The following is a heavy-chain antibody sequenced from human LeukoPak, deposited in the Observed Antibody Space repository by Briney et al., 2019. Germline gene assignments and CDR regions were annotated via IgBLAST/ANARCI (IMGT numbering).Heavy chain of an antibody. CDR1: GFTFSSYW. J-gene: IGHJ4*02. CDR2: IKQDGSEK. D-gene: IGHD3-16*01. CDR3: ASGRQLGY. V-gene: IGHV3-7*01. Sequence: GGSLRLSCAAPGFTFSSYWMSWVRQAPGKGLEWVANIKQDGSEKYYVDSVKGRFTISRDNAKNSLYLQMNSLRAEDTALYYCASGRQLGYWGQGTLVTVSS.